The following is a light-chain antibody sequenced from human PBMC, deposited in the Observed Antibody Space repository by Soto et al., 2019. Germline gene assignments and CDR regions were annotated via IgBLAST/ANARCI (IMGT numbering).Light chain of an antibody. J-gene: IGKJ3*01. CDR2: ATS. CDR1: QSISSY. CDR3: QQSYTTPRT. Sequence: DIQMTQSPSSLSASVGDRVTITCRASQSISSYLNWYQQKPGRAPKLLIYATSTLQSGVPSRFSGSGCGTDFGLTISSLQPEDFATYYCQQSYTTPRTFGPGTKVDIK. V-gene: IGKV1-39*01.